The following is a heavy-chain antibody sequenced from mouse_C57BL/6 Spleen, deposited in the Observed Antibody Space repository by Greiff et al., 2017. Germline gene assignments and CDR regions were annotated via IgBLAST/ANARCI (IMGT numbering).Heavy chain of an antibody. J-gene: IGHJ3*01. CDR2: ISGGGGNT. Sequence: EVKVEESGGGLVKPGGSLKLSCAASGFTFSSYTMSWVRQTPEKRLEWVATISGGGGNTYYPDSVKGRFTISRDNAKNTLYLQMSSLRSEDTALYYCARHSDYDYEAWFAYWGQGTLVTVSA. CDR1: GFTFSSYT. CDR3: ARHSDYDYEAWFAY. D-gene: IGHD2-4*01. V-gene: IGHV5-9*01.